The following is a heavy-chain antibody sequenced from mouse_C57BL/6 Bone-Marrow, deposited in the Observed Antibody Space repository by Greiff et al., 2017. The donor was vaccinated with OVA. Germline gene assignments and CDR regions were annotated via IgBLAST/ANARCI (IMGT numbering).Heavy chain of an antibody. J-gene: IGHJ3*01. CDR2: ISLKSDNYAT. CDR3: SYDGNSAWWAY. Sequence: EVKLVESGGGLVQPGGSMKLSCVASGFTFSNYWMNWVRQSPEKGLEWVAQISLKSDNYATHYAVSVQGRFTISSDDSHSRVYRQMNNLRAEDTGIEYCSYDGNSAWWAYWGQGTLVTVSA. D-gene: IGHD2-3*01. CDR1: GFTFSNYW. V-gene: IGHV6-3*01.